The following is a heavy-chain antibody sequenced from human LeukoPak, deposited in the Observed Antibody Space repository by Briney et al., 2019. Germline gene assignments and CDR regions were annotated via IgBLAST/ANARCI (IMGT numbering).Heavy chain of an antibody. J-gene: IGHJ4*02. CDR2: IGHDGADK. CDR3: AKGQTTD. D-gene: IGHD4-11*01. CDR1: GFTFSHYG. Sequence: PGGSLRLSCAASGFTFSHYGLHWVRQAPGKGLEWVALIGHDGADKYYADSVKGRFTISRDNSRNTLYLQMNSLRAEDTAVYYCAKGQTTDWGQGTLVTVSS. V-gene: IGHV3-30*02.